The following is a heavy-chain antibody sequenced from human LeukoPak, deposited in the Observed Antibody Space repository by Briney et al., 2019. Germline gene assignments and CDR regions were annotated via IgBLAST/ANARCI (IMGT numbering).Heavy chain of an antibody. J-gene: IGHJ5*02. CDR2: IYYSGST. CDR1: GGSISSYY. V-gene: IGHV4-59*08. Sequence: SETLSLTCTLSGGSISSYYWSWIRQPPGKGLEWIGYIYYSGSTHSNPSLKSRATLSVDTSKNQFSLKLSSVTAAATAVHYFARALDESWFDLWGQGTLVTVSS. D-gene: IGHD1-1*01. CDR3: ARALDESWFDL.